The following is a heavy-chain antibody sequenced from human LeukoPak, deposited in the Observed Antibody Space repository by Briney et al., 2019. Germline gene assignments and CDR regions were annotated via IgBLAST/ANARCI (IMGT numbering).Heavy chain of an antibody. CDR3: ARDDWNDRAFDI. J-gene: IGHJ3*02. Sequence: ASVKVSCKASGYTLTSYGISWVRQAPGQGLEWMGWISAYNGNTNYAQKLQGRVTMTTDTSTSTAYMELRSLRSDDTAVYYCARDDWNDRAFDIWGQGTMVTVSS. CDR1: GYTLTSYG. CDR2: ISAYNGNT. V-gene: IGHV1-18*01. D-gene: IGHD1-1*01.